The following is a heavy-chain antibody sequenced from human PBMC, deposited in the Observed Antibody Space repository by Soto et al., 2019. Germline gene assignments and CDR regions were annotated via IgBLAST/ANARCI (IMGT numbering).Heavy chain of an antibody. CDR2: THYSGST. D-gene: IGHD2-2*01. J-gene: IGHJ4*02. Sequence: SQTLSLTCTVSGVSFSSYYCSWFRQPPGQGLEWIGYTHYSGSTNYNPSLKSRVTISVDTSKNQFSLKLSSVTDADTAVYYCARVPDYWGQGILVTVSS. CDR3: ARVPDY. CDR1: GVSFSSYY. V-gene: IGHV4-59*12.